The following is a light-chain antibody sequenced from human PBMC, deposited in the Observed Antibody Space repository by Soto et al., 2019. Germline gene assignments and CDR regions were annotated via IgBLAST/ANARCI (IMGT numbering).Light chain of an antibody. V-gene: IGKV3-11*01. CDR2: EIS. Sequence: EIVLTQSPGTLSLSPGERATLSCRASQSVNSDLAWFQQKPGQAPRLLIYEISNRATGIPARFSGSGSGTDFTLSISSLQPGDVGIYSCQQYHTWPPITFGQGTRLEN. CDR1: QSVNSD. J-gene: IGKJ5*01. CDR3: QQYHTWPPIT.